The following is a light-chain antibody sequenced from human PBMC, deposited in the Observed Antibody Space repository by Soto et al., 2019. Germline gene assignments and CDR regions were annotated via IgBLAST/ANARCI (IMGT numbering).Light chain of an antibody. CDR1: SSDIGAYDL. Sequence: QSALTQPASVSGSPGQPITISGSGPSSDIGAYDLVSWYQQHPGRAPSLIIYEVSHRFSGLSYRFSGSKSGNTASLTISGLQAEDEGDYYCTSFAPGRIYVFGSGTKVTVL. CDR2: EVS. J-gene: IGLJ1*01. V-gene: IGLV2-14*03. CDR3: TSFAPGRIYV.